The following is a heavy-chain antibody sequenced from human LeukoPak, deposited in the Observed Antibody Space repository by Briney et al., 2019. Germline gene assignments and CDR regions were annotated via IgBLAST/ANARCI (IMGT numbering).Heavy chain of an antibody. V-gene: IGHV3-30*18. D-gene: IGHD3-22*01. CDR1: GFTFSSYG. CDR2: ISHDGSNK. J-gene: IGHJ4*02. CDR3: AKVPRITMIVVVTPDY. Sequence: GRSLRLSCAASGFTFSSYGMHWVRQAPGKGLEWVAVISHDGSNKYYADSVKGRFTISRDNSKNTLYLQMNSLRAEDTAVYYCAKVPRITMIVVVTPDYWGQGTLVTVSS.